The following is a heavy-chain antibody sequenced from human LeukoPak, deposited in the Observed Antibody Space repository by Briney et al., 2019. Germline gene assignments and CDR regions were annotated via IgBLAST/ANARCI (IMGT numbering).Heavy chain of an antibody. CDR3: AKSMGATLFDY. J-gene: IGHJ4*02. CDR2: ISGSGGST. V-gene: IGHV3-23*01. D-gene: IGHD1-26*01. CDR1: GFTFSSYA. Sequence: GGSLRLSCAASGFTFSSYAMSWVRQTPGKGLEWVSGISGSGGSTYYADSVKGRFTISRDNSKNTLYLQMNSLRAEDTAVYYCAKSMGATLFDYWGQGTLVTVSS.